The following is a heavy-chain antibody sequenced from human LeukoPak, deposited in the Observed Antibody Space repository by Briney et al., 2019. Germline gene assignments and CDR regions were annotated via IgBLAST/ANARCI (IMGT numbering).Heavy chain of an antibody. CDR2: IYYSGST. Sequence: KPSETPSLTCTVSGGSISSYYWSWIRQPPGKGLEWIGYIYYSGSTNYNPSLKSRVTISVDTSKNQFSLKLSSVTAADTAVYYCARLPYGSGSYYPYYYYYGMDVWGQGTTVTVSS. CDR3: ARLPYGSGSYYPYYYYYGMDV. D-gene: IGHD3-10*01. V-gene: IGHV4-59*01. CDR1: GGSISSYY. J-gene: IGHJ6*02.